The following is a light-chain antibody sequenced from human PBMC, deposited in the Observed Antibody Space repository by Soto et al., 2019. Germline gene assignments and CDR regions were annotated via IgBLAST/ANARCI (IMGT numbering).Light chain of an antibody. J-gene: IGKJ4*01. V-gene: IGKV1-33*01. CDR3: PQYNNFPLT. CDR2: DAS. CDR1: EDIRNY. Sequence: DIQMTQSPSSLSASVGDRISITCQASEDIRNYLNWYQQKPGKAPKLLIYDASNLKTGVPSRFSGSGSETDFTFTISSPQPEGIATYYCPQYNNFPLTFGGGTKVEIK.